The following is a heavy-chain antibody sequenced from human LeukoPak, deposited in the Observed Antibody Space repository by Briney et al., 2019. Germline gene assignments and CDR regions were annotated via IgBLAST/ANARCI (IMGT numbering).Heavy chain of an antibody. Sequence: GGSLRLSCAASRFTFSSYAMHWVRQAPGKVPEYVSAISSNGGSTYYADSVKGRFTISRDNSKNTLYLQMSSLRAEDTAVYYCVKGHLVWELGDYFDYWGQGTLVTVSS. CDR1: RFTFSSYA. V-gene: IGHV3-64D*09. J-gene: IGHJ4*02. CDR2: ISSNGGST. CDR3: VKGHLVWELGDYFDY. D-gene: IGHD1-26*01.